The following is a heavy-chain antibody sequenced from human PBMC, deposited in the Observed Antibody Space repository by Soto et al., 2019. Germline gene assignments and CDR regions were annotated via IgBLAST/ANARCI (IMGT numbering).Heavy chain of an antibody. CDR1: GGSISSGDYY. J-gene: IGHJ4*02. CDR3: ARGGYCGGDCYWARLGFFDY. D-gene: IGHD2-21*02. V-gene: IGHV4-30-4*01. Sequence: SETLSLTCTVSGGSISSGDYYWSWIRQPPGKGLEWIGYIYYSGSTYYNPSLKSRVTISVDTSKNQFSLKLSSVTAADTAVHYCARGGYCGGDCYWARLGFFDYWGQGTLVTVSS. CDR2: IYYSGST.